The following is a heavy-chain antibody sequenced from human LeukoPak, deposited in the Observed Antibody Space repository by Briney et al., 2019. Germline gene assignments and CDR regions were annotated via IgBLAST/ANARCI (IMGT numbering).Heavy chain of an antibody. J-gene: IGHJ3*02. CDR3: AKGPRHYGSGSYTAFDI. CDR1: GFTFSSYA. V-gene: IGHV3-23*01. D-gene: IGHD3-10*01. Sequence: GGSLRLSCAASGFTFSSYAMSWVRQAPGKGLEWVSTISNSNGNTYYAGSVKGRFTISRDNSKNTLYLQMNSLRAEDTAVYYCAKGPRHYGSGSYTAFDIWGQGTMVTVSS. CDR2: ISNSNGNT.